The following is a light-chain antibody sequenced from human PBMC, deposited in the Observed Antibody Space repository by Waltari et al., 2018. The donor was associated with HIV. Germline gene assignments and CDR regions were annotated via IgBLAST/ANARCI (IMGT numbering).Light chain of an antibody. CDR2: GAS. CDR1: QSVSNNF. Sequence: IVLTQSPGPLSLSPGERAALSCRAIQSVSNNFLAWYQQKPGQAPTLLIYGASFRATGIPDRFSGSGSGTDFTLTISRMEPEDFAVYYCQQHGSSPRTFGQGTKVEIK. CDR3: QQHGSSPRT. V-gene: IGKV3-20*01. J-gene: IGKJ1*01.